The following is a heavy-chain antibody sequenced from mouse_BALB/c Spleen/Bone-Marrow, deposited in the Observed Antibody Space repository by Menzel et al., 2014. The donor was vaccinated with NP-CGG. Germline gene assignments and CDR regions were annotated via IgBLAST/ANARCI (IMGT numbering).Heavy chain of an antibody. V-gene: IGHV1S22*01. D-gene: IGHD2-2*01. CDR3: TREGWLRYFDY. CDR1: GYTFTSYW. Sequence: LKESGSELVGPGASVKLSCKASGYTFTSYWMHWVKQRHGQGLEWIGNIYPGSGSTNYDEKFKSKGTLTVDTSSSTAYMHLSSLTSEDSAVYYCTREGWLRYFDYWGQGTTLTVSS. CDR2: IYPGSGST. J-gene: IGHJ2*01.